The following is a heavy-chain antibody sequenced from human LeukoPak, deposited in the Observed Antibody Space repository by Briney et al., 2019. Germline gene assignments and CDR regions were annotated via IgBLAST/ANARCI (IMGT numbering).Heavy chain of an antibody. CDR2: MNPNSGNT. CDR3: ARDRTITIFGVDPFDY. J-gene: IGHJ4*02. Sequence: ASVKVSCKASGYTFTSYDINWVRQATGQGLEWMGWMNPNSGNTGCAQKFQGRVTMTRNTSISTAYMELSSLRSEDTAVYYCARDRTITIFGVDPFDYWGQGTLVTVSS. V-gene: IGHV1-8*01. CDR1: GYTFTSYD. D-gene: IGHD3-3*01.